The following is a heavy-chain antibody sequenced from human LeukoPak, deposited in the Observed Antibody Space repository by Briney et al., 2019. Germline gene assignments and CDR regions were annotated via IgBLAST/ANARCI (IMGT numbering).Heavy chain of an antibody. J-gene: IGHJ3*02. CDR1: GDSISSYY. V-gene: IGHV4-59*01. CDR3: ARDYAFDI. CDR2: IYYIGST. Sequence: PSETLSLTCTVSGDSISSYYWSWIRQPPGKGLEWIGYIYYIGSTNYNPSLKSRVTISVETSKNQFSLKLSSVTAADTAVYYCARDYAFDIWGQGTMVTVSS.